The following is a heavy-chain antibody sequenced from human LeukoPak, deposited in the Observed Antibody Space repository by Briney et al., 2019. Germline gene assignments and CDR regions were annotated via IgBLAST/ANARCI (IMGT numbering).Heavy chain of an antibody. Sequence: GGSLRLSCAVSGFPYSTYAMSCVRQAPGKGLEWVSAISGSGGSTYYADSVKGRFTISRDNSKNTLYLQMNSLRAEDTAVYYCAKANQIRLDWNPAGGFLENWGHGTLVTVSS. D-gene: IGHD3-9*01. CDR1: GFPYSTYA. CDR2: ISGSGGST. CDR3: AKANQIRLDWNPAGGFLEN. J-gene: IGHJ4*01. V-gene: IGHV3-23*01.